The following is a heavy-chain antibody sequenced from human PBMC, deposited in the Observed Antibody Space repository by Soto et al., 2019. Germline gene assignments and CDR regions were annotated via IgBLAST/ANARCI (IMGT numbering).Heavy chain of an antibody. CDR2: INPKSGGT. J-gene: IGHJ6*02. Sequence: ASVKVSCKASGYSFTDYQIHWVRQAPGQGLEWLGRINPKSGGTSTAQKFQGWVTMTTDTSISTASMELTRLTSDDTAVYYCARGDSTDCSNGVCSFFYNHDMDVWGQGTTVTVSS. CDR1: GYSFTDYQ. V-gene: IGHV1-2*04. D-gene: IGHD2-8*01. CDR3: ARGDSTDCSNGVCSFFYNHDMDV.